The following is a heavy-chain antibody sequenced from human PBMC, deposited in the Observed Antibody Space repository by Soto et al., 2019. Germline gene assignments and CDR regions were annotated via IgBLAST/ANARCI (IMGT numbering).Heavy chain of an antibody. CDR3: ARGGTYDFWSGYSFDY. V-gene: IGHV6-1*01. D-gene: IGHD3-3*01. Sequence: SQTLSLTCAISGDSVSSNSAAWNWIRQSPSRGLEWLGRTYYRSKWYNDHAVSVKSRITINPDTSKNQFSLQLNSVTPEDTAVYYCARGGTYDFWSGYSFDYWGQGTLVTVSS. CDR1: GDSVSSNSAA. J-gene: IGHJ4*02. CDR2: TYYRSKWYN.